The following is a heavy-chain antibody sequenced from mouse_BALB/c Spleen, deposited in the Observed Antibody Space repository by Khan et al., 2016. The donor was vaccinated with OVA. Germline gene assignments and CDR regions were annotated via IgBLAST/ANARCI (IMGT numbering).Heavy chain of an antibody. J-gene: IGHJ4*01. Sequence: QIQLVQSGPELKKPGETVKISCKASGYTFTNYGMNWVKQAPGKGLKWMGWIYTYTGEPTYADDFKGRFAFSLESSASTAYLQINNLTNEDTATYFCTRGSSRAMDYWGQGTSVTVSS. CDR3: TRGSSRAMDY. D-gene: IGHD1-1*01. CDR1: GYTFTNYG. V-gene: IGHV9-3-1*01. CDR2: IYTYTGEP.